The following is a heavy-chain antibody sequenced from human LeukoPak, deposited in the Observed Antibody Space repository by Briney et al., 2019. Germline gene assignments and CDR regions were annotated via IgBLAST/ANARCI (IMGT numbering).Heavy chain of an antibody. Sequence: GGSLRLSCAASGFTFSSYAMHWVRRAPGKGLEWVAVISYDGSNKYYADSVKGRFTISRDNSKNTLYLQMNSLRAEDTAVYYCARDLDHWGQGTLVTVSS. V-gene: IGHV3-30-3*01. CDR2: ISYDGSNK. CDR3: ARDLDH. J-gene: IGHJ4*02. CDR1: GFTFSSYA.